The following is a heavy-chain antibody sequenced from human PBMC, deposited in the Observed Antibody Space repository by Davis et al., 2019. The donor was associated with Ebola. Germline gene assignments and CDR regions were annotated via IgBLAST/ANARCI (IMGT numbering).Heavy chain of an antibody. CDR3: ARARDPLGWFDP. CDR1: GYTFTGYY. CDR2: INPNSGGT. D-gene: IGHD3-10*01. V-gene: IGHV1-2*02. J-gene: IGHJ5*02. Sequence: ASVKVSCKASGYTFTGYYMHWVRQAPGQGLEWMGWINPNSGGTNYAQKFQGRVTMTRDTSISTAYMELSRLRSDDTAVYYCARARDPLGWFDPWGQGTLVTVSS.